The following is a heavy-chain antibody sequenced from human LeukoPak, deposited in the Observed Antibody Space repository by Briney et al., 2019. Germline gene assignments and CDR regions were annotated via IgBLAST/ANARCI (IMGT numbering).Heavy chain of an antibody. V-gene: IGHV3-48*01. D-gene: IGHD2-21*01. J-gene: IGHJ4*02. Sequence: GGSLRLSCAASGFTFNSYSMNWVRQAPGKGLEWVSYISSSSSTIYYADSVKGRFTISRDNAKNSLYLQMNSLRAEDTAVYYCARAHYAYCGGEYYAFGYWGQGTLVTVSS. CDR2: ISSSSSTI. CDR1: GFTFNSYS. CDR3: ARAHYAYCGGEYYAFGY.